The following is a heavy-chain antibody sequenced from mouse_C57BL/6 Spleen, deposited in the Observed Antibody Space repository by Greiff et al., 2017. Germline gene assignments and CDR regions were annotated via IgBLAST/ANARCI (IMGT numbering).Heavy chain of an antibody. V-gene: IGHV1-82*01. CDR1: GYAFSSSW. CDR3: ATPAYGNSWFAY. D-gene: IGHD2-1*01. CDR2: IYPGDGDT. J-gene: IGHJ3*01. Sequence: QVQLQQSGPELVKPGASVKISCKASGYAFSSSWMNWVKPRPGKGLEWIGRIYPGDGDTNYNGKFKGKATLTADKSSSTAYMQLSSLTSEDSAVYFCATPAYGNSWFAYWGQGTLVTVSA.